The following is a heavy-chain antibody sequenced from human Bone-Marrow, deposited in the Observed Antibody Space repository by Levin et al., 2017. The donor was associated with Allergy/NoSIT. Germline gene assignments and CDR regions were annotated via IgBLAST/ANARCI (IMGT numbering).Heavy chain of an antibody. Sequence: KASETLSLTCAVYGGSFSGYYWSWIRQPPGKGLEWIGEINHSGSTNYNPSLKSRVTISVDTSKNQFSLKLSSVTAADTAVYYCAREPRNNWFDPWGQGTLVTVSS. CDR2: INHSGST. CDR1: GGSFSGYY. CDR3: AREPRNNWFDP. J-gene: IGHJ5*02. V-gene: IGHV4-34*01. D-gene: IGHD1-14*01.